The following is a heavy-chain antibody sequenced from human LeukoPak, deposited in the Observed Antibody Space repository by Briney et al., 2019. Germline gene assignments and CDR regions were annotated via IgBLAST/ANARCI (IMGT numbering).Heavy chain of an antibody. Sequence: ASVKVSCKASRGTFSSYAISWVRQAPGQGLEWMGGIIPIFGTANYAQKFQGRVTITTDESTSTAYMELSSLRSEDTAVYYCARGRGAAATYNYYYMDVWGKGTTVTVSS. V-gene: IGHV1-69*05. CDR2: IIPIFGTA. CDR1: RGTFSSYA. J-gene: IGHJ6*03. CDR3: ARGRGAAATYNYYYMDV. D-gene: IGHD6-13*01.